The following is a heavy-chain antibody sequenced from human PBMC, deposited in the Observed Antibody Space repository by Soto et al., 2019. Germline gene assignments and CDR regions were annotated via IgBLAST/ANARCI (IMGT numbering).Heavy chain of an antibody. CDR1: GFTFSSYS. Sequence: PGGSLRLSCAASGFTFSSYSMNWVRQAPGKGLEWVSSISSSSSYIYYADSVKGRFTIPRDNAKNSLYLQMNSLRAEDTAVYYCARDRGGAAAGSYWGQGTLVTVSS. CDR2: ISSSSSYI. J-gene: IGHJ4*02. D-gene: IGHD6-13*01. CDR3: ARDRGGAAAGSY. V-gene: IGHV3-21*01.